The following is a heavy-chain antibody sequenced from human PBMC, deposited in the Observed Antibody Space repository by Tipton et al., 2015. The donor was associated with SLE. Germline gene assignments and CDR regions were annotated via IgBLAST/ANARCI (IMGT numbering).Heavy chain of an antibody. CDR3: ARHDSSSPNRPVDY. Sequence: TLSLTCTVSGDSISSYYWSWIRQPPGKGLEWIGSIYYSGSTNYSPSLKSRVTISVDTSKNQFSLKLSSVIAADTAVYYCARHDSSSPNRPVDYWGQGTLVTVSS. CDR1: GDSISSYY. V-gene: IGHV4-59*08. J-gene: IGHJ4*02. D-gene: IGHD6-6*01. CDR2: IYYSGST.